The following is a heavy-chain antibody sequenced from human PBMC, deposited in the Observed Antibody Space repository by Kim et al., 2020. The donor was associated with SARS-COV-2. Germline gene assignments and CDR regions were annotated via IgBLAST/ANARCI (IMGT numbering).Heavy chain of an antibody. J-gene: IGHJ4*02. CDR1: GFTFSIYS. V-gene: IGHV3-21*01. CDR3: VSWSLSDYGGPIDY. Sequence: GGSLRLSCAASGFTFSIYSMNWVRQAPGKGLEWVSSISRSSSYIYYADSVKGRFTISRDNAKNSLYLQMNSLRAEDTAVYYCVSWSLSDYGGPIDYWGQGILVTVSS. D-gene: IGHD4-17*01. CDR2: ISRSSSYI.